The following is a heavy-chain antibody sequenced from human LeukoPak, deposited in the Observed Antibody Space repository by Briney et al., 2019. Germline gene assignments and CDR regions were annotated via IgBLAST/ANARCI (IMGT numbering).Heavy chain of an antibody. J-gene: IGHJ4*02. V-gene: IGHV3-23*01. Sequence: PGGSLRLSCAASGFTFSTYGMNWVRQAPGKGLEWVSGVSPSGDITYYADSVKGRFTISRDNSKNTLYLQMNSLRAEDTAVYYCAKEQAEYSSSSGGFDYWGQGTLVTVSS. CDR2: VSPSGDIT. CDR1: GFTFSTYG. D-gene: IGHD6-6*01. CDR3: AKEQAEYSSSSGGFDY.